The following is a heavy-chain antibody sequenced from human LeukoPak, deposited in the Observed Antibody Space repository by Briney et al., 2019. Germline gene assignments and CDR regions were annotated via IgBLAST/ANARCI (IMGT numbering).Heavy chain of an antibody. V-gene: IGHV5-51*01. CDR1: GYSFTNYW. J-gene: IGHJ4*02. Sequence: KNGESLKISCKGSGYSFTNYWIGWVRQMPGKGLEWMGIIYPGDSDTRYSPSFQGQVTMSADKSISTAYLQWSSLKASDTAMYYCARHSPSSSIYYFDSWGQGTLVTVSS. CDR2: IYPGDSDT. D-gene: IGHD6-13*01. CDR3: ARHSPSSSIYYFDS.